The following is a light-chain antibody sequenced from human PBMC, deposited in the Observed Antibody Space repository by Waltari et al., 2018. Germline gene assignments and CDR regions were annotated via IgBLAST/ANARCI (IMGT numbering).Light chain of an antibody. J-gene: IGKJ4*01. CDR3: QQRANWPPLT. Sequence: EVVLTQSPATPSLSPGERATLSCRASQSVYDFLAWYQQKPGQAPRLLIYGASQRATGIPARFSGSGSGTDFTLTISSLEPEDVAVYYCQQRANWPPLTFGGGTKVEIK. V-gene: IGKV3-11*01. CDR1: QSVYDF. CDR2: GAS.